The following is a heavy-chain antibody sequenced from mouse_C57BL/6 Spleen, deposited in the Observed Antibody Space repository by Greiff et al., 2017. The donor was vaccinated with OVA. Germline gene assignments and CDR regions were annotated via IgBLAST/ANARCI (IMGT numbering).Heavy chain of an antibody. D-gene: IGHD2-4*01. Sequence: VQLQQSGPGLVQPSQSLSITCTVPGFSLTSYGVHWVRQSPGKGLEWLGVIWSGGSTDYNAAFISRLSLSKDNSKSQVFYKMNSLRADDTAIYYCASSTMITTRAMDYWGQGTSVTVSS. CDR3: ASSTMITTRAMDY. CDR2: IWSGGST. V-gene: IGHV2-2*01. CDR1: GFSLTSYG. J-gene: IGHJ4*01.